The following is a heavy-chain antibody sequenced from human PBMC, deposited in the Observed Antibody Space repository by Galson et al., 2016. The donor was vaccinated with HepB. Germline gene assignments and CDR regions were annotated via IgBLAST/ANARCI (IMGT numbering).Heavy chain of an antibody. Sequence: APGKGLEWVSIIYSGGDTYYADSVKGRFTISRDTLRNTLYVQMNSLRAEDTAVYYCARGNDHGTGAFGIWGQGTMVTVSS. D-gene: IGHD1-1*01. J-gene: IGHJ3*02. CDR2: IYSGGDT. V-gene: IGHV3-66*01. CDR3: ARGNDHGTGAFGI.